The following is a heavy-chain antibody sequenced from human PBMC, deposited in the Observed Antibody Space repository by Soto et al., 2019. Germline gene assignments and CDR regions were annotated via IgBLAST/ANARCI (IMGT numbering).Heavy chain of an antibody. CDR2: IYYSGST. D-gene: IGHD2-15*01. CDR3: ARGPPRIEVTVLPIPT. V-gene: IGHV4-30-4*01. CDR1: GGSISSGDYY. Sequence: LSLTCTVSGGSISSGDYYWSWIRQPPGKGLEWIGYIYYSGSTYYNPSLKSRVTISVDTSNNQFSLKLSSVTAADTAVYYCARGPPRIEVTVLPIPTWGQGTLVTVS. J-gene: IGHJ5*02.